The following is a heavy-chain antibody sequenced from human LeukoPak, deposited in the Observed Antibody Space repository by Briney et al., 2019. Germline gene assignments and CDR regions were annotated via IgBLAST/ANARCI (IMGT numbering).Heavy chain of an antibody. CDR3: ARDGKYSSGWYFTGPYDY. Sequence: GGSLRLSCAASGFTFSSYSMNWVRQAPGKGLEWVSSISSSSSYMYYADSVKGRFTISRDNAKNSLYLQMNSLRAEDTAVYYCARDGKYSSGWYFTGPYDYWGQGTLVTVSS. CDR1: GFTFSSYS. CDR2: ISSSSSYM. V-gene: IGHV3-21*01. D-gene: IGHD6-19*01. J-gene: IGHJ4*02.